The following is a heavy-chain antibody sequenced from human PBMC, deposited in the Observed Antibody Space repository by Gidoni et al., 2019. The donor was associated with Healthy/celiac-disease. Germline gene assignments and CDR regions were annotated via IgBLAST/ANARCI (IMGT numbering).Heavy chain of an antibody. D-gene: IGHD1-26*01. Sequence: QVQLVQSGAEVKTPGASVQVSCKVSGDTLTELAMHWVRQAPGKGLEWMGGFDPEDGETIYAQKFQGRVTMTEDTSTDTAYMELSSLRSEDTAVYYCATDLWELLGNAFDIWGQGTMVTVSS. J-gene: IGHJ3*02. V-gene: IGHV1-24*01. CDR2: FDPEDGET. CDR1: GDTLTELA. CDR3: ATDLWELLGNAFDI.